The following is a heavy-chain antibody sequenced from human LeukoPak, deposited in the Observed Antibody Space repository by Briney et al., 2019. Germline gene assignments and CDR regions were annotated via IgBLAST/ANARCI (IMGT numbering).Heavy chain of an antibody. J-gene: IGHJ5*02. V-gene: IGHV4-30-2*01. CDR2: IYHIVNT. Sequence: SETLSLTCAVTGASVSSGGSSWAWIRQPPGKGLEWIGYIYHIVNTFYNPSLQSRVTISVDRAKNQVSLRLTSVTAADTAVYYCAKDSYGLGSNYFDPWGQGTQVTVSS. D-gene: IGHD3-10*01. CDR1: GASVSSGGSS. CDR3: AKDSYGLGSNYFDP.